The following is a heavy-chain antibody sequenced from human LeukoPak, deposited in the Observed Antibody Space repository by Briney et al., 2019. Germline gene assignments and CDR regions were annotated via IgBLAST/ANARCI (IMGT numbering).Heavy chain of an antibody. J-gene: IGHJ4*02. CDR1: GGSISSGGYY. D-gene: IGHD3-10*01. V-gene: IGHV4-30-2*01. CDR3: ARGGYYGSGSYGS. CDR2: IYHSGST. Sequence: SETLSLTCTVSGGSISSGGYYWSWIRQPPGKGLEWIGYIYHSGSTYYNPSLKSRVTISVDRSKNQFSLKLSSVTAADTAVYYCARGGYYGSGSYGSWGQGTLVTVSS.